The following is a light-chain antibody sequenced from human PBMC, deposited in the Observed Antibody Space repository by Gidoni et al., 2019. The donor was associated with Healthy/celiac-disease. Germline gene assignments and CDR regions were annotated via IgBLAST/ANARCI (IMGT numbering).Light chain of an antibody. Sequence: QSALTPPASVSGSPGPSITISCTGTSSDVGGYNYVSCYQQHPGKAPKLMIYDVSNRPSGVSNRFSGSKSGNTASLTIAGLQAEDEADYYCSSYTSSSFYVFGTGTKVTVL. J-gene: IGLJ1*01. CDR2: DVS. CDR3: SSYTSSSFYV. V-gene: IGLV2-14*01. CDR1: SSDVGGYNY.